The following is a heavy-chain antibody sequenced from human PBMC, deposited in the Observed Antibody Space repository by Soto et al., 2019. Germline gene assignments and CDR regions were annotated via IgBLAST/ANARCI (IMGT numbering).Heavy chain of an antibody. Sequence: QVQLVQSRAEVKNPGASVKVSCKASGYTLTSYGISWVRQAPGQGLEWVGWISPYNGNTNYAQKLQDRVTLTTDTSTSTAYMELRSLRPDDTAVYYCARADFDFWSGYSPFDYWGQGTLVTVSS. J-gene: IGHJ4*02. D-gene: IGHD3-3*01. CDR1: GYTLTSYG. V-gene: IGHV1-18*01. CDR2: ISPYNGNT. CDR3: ARADFDFWSGYSPFDY.